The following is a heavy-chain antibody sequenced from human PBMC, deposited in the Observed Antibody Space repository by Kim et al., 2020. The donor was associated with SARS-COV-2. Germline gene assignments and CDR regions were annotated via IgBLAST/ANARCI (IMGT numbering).Heavy chain of an antibody. CDR3: ARQTRNAPQGYVSSGYYYVGGAFDY. CDR1: GGSISSGGYY. J-gene: IGHJ4*02. D-gene: IGHD3-22*01. CDR2: IYYSGST. V-gene: IGHV4-31*03. Sequence: SETLSLTCTVSGGSISSGGYYWSWIRQHPGKGLEWIGYIYYSGSTYYNPSLKSRVTISVDTSKNQFSLKLSSVTAADTAVYYCARQTRNAPQGYVSSGYYYVGGAFDYWGQGTLVTVSS.